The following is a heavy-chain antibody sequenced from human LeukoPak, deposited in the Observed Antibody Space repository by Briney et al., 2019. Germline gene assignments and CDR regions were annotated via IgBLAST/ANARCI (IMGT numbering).Heavy chain of an antibody. D-gene: IGHD5-12*01. CDR2: ISSNGGST. V-gene: IGHV3-64*01. CDR1: GFTFSSYA. CDR3: ARGAKGDILVATITPTTPPFDY. J-gene: IGHJ4*02. Sequence: SGGSLRLSCAASGFTFSSYAMHWVRQAPGKGLEYVSAISSNGGSTYYANSVKGRFTISRDNSKNTLYLQMGSLRAEDMAVYYCARGAKGDILVATITPTTPPFDYWGQGTLVTVSS.